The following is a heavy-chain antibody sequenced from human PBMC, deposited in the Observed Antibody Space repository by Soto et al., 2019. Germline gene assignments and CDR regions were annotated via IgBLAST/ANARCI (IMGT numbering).Heavy chain of an antibody. CDR3: AKTRDGYYDTFDI. V-gene: IGHV3-23*01. Sequence: EVQLLESGGALVQPGGSLRLSCAASGFTFSSFAMSWVRQAPGKGLEWVSTISTSGSRTYYADSAKGRFTISRQNSKTTLFLQMNSLRVEDTALYYCAKTRDGYYDTFDIWGQGTMVTVSS. CDR2: ISTSGSRT. CDR1: GFTFSSFA. J-gene: IGHJ3*02. D-gene: IGHD1-26*01.